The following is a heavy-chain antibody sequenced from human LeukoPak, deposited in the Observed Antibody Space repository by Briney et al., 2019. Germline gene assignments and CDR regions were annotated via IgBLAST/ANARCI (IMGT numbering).Heavy chain of an antibody. Sequence: PGGSLRLSCAASGFTFDDYAMHWVRQAPGKGLEWVSLISGDGGSTYYADSVKGRFTITRDNSKNSLYLQMNSLRTEDTALYYCAKVYGFGELLGHFDYWGQGNLVTVSS. CDR1: GFTFDDYA. V-gene: IGHV3-43*02. D-gene: IGHD3-10*01. J-gene: IGHJ4*02. CDR2: ISGDGGST. CDR3: AKVYGFGELLGHFDY.